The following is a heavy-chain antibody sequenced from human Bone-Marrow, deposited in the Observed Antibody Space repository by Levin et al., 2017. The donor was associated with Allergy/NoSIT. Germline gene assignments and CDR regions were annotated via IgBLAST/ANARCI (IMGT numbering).Heavy chain of an antibody. CDR3: ARDGYSSMDSGGLDV. Sequence: PGGSLRLSCAASGFRFSTYDMNWVRQAPGKGLESVAVVSYDGSKEYYSDSVKGRLTISRDNSENTLYLQMNSLRPEDTAVYYCARDGYSSMDSGGLDVWGQGTTVIVSS. CDR1: GFRFSTYD. CDR2: VSYDGSKE. D-gene: IGHD4-11*01. J-gene: IGHJ6*02. V-gene: IGHV3-30-3*01.